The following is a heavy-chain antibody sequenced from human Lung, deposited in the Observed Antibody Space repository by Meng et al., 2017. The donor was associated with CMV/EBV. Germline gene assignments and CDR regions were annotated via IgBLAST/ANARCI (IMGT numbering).Heavy chain of an antibody. Sequence: SETLSLXCAVSGDSISSSNWWSWVRQPPGKGLEWIGEIYHSGSTNYNPSPKSRVTISVDKSKNQFSLKLSSVTAADTAVYYCARGDSSSSSSYFDYWGQGXLVTVSS. CDR2: IYHSGST. V-gene: IGHV4-4*02. CDR1: GDSISSSNW. J-gene: IGHJ4*02. D-gene: IGHD6-6*01. CDR3: ARGDSSSSSSYFDY.